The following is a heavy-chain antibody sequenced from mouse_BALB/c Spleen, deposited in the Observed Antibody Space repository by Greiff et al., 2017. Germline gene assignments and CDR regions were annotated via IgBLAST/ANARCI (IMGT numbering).Heavy chain of an antibody. D-gene: IGHD2-4*01. CDR1: GYSFTGYF. J-gene: IGHJ4*01. Sequence: VQLKQSGPELVKPGASVKISCKASGYSFTGYFMNWVMQSHGKSLEWIGRINPYNGDTFYNQKFKGKATLTVDKSSSTAHMELRSLASEDSAVYYCARHYYDYNYYAMDYWGQGTSVTVSS. CDR2: INPYNGDT. V-gene: IGHV1-20*02. CDR3: ARHYYDYNYYAMDY.